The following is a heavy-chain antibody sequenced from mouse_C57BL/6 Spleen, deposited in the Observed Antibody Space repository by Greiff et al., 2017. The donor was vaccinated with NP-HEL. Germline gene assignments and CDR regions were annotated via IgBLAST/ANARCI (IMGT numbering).Heavy chain of an antibody. CDR2: IDPSDSYT. D-gene: IGHD1-1*01. J-gene: IGHJ2*01. CDR3: AIGGGGHYGSYFDY. V-gene: IGHV1-69*01. Sequence: QVQLQQPGAELVMPGASVKLSCKASGYTFTSYWMHWVKQRPGQGLEWIGEIDPSDSYTNYNHKFKGKSTLTVDKYSSTAYMQLSSLTSEDSAVYYCAIGGGGHYGSYFDYWGQGTTLTVSS. CDR1: GYTFTSYW.